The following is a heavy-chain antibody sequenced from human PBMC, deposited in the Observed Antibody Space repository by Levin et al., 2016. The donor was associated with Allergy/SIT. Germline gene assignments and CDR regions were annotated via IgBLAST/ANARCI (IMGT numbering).Heavy chain of an antibody. CDR2: ISDEGSNK. CDR3: ARPGGLLAAIFGWFDT. V-gene: IGHV3-30*03. D-gene: IGHD2-2*01. CDR1: GFSFRSYG. J-gene: IGHJ5*02. Sequence: GESLKISCAAAGFSFRSYGMHWVRQAPGKGLEWVAVISDEGSNKFYADSVKGRFTISRDNSKNTLYLQMTSLRAEDTAVYYCARPGGLLAAIFGWFDTWGQGTLVTVSS.